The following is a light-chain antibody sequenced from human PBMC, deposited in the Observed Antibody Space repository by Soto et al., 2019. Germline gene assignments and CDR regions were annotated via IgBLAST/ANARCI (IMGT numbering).Light chain of an antibody. V-gene: IGLV2-14*01. J-gene: IGLJ1*01. Sequence: QSALTQPASVSGSPGQSITISCTGTTSDVGGYNYVSWYQQHPGKVPKLLIHEVSNRPSGVSNRFSGSKSGNTASLTISGLQAEDEADYYCLSKTSSISYVFRTGTKLTVL. CDR2: EVS. CDR1: TSDVGGYNY. CDR3: LSKTSSISYV.